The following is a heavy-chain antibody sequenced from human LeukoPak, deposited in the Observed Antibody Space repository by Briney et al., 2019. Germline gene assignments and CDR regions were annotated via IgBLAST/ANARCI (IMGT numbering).Heavy chain of an antibody. CDR3: ARHVLLWLGELHYFDY. Sequence: PSETLSLTCAVSGGSISSSNWWSWVRQPPGKGLEWIGEIYHSGSTNYNPSLKSRVTISVDKSKNQFSLKLSSVTAADTAVYYCARHVLLWLGELHYFDYWGQGTLVTVSS. D-gene: IGHD3-10*01. V-gene: IGHV4-4*02. CDR1: GGSISSSNW. CDR2: IYHSGST. J-gene: IGHJ4*02.